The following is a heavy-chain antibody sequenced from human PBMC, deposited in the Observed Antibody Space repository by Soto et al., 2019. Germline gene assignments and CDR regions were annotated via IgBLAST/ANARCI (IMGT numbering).Heavy chain of an antibody. CDR1: GYTFTSYY. CDR3: ARDRGSSWYGGYYGMDV. D-gene: IGHD6-13*01. CDR2: INPSGGST. Sequence: QVQLVQSGAEVKKPGASVKVSCKASGYTFTSYYMHWVRQAPGQGLEWMGIINPSGGSTSYAQKFQGRVTMTRDTSTSTVYMELSSLRSEDTAVYYCARDRGSSWYGGYYGMDVWGQGTTVTVSS. J-gene: IGHJ6*02. V-gene: IGHV1-46*01.